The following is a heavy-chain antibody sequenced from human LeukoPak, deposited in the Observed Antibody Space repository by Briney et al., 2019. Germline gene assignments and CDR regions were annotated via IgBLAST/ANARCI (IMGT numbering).Heavy chain of an antibody. CDR3: AIDRSPFDY. V-gene: IGHV3-23*01. J-gene: IGHJ4*02. CDR2: ISGTGGRT. CDR1: GFPFSSYW. Sequence: PGGSLRLSCVASGFPFSSYWMSWVRQAPGQGLAWVSRISGTGGRTDYADSVKGRFTISRDNSKNTLYLQMDSLRAEDTAVYYCAIDRSPFDYWGQGTLVTVSS.